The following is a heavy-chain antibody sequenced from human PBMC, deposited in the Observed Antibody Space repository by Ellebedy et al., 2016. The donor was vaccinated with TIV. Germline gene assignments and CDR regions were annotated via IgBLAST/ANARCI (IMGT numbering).Heavy chain of an antibody. CDR1: GYSFTSYW. J-gene: IGHJ6*02. V-gene: IGHV5-51*01. Sequence: GESLKISCKGSGYSFTSYWIGWVRQMPGKGLEWMGIIYPGDSDTRYSPSFQGQVTISADKSISTAYLQWSSLKASDTAMYYCARQNDFWSGSQNYYGMDVWGQGTTVTVPS. CDR3: ARQNDFWSGSQNYYGMDV. D-gene: IGHD3-3*01. CDR2: IYPGDSDT.